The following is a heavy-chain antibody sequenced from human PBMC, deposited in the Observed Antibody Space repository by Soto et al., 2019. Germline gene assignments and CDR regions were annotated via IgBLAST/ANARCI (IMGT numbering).Heavy chain of an antibody. Sequence: QVQLQQWGAGLLKPSETLSLTCAVYGGSFSGYYWSWIRQPPGKGLEWIGEINHSGSTNYNPSLKSRVTISVDTSKNQCSLTLSSVTAADTAVYCCARVATLTYYYGSGRGRQYWYFDLWGRGTLVTVSS. CDR3: ARVATLTYYYGSGRGRQYWYFDL. CDR1: GGSFSGYY. J-gene: IGHJ2*01. D-gene: IGHD3-10*01. CDR2: INHSGST. V-gene: IGHV4-34*01.